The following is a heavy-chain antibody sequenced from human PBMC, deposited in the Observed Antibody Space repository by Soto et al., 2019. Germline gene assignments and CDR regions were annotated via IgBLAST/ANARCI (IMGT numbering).Heavy chain of an antibody. V-gene: IGHV3-33*01. Sequence: GGSLRLSCAASGFTFSSYGMHWVRQAPGKGLEWVAVIWYDGSNKYYADSVKGRFTISRDNSKNTLYLQMNSLRAEDTAVYYCARDPRTDILTGYYHYYYYGMDVWGQGTSVTVSS. CDR3: ARDPRTDILTGYYHYYYYGMDV. CDR1: GFTFSSYG. CDR2: IWYDGSNK. J-gene: IGHJ6*02. D-gene: IGHD3-9*01.